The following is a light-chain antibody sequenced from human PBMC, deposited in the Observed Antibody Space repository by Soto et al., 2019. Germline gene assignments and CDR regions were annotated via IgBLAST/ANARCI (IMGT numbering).Light chain of an antibody. CDR3: VSFAGGTYV. CDR2: DVN. J-gene: IGLJ1*01. CDR1: SSDVGGYIF. Sequence: QSVLTQPASVSGSPGQSITISCTGTSSDVGGYIFVSWYQQHPGTAPKLMVYDVNRRPPGVPDRFFGSKSGNTASLTVSGLQAEDEADYYCVSFAGGTYVFGTGTKVTVL. V-gene: IGLV2-8*01.